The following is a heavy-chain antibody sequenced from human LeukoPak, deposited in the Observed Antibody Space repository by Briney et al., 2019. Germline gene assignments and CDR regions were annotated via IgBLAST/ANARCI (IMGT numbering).Heavy chain of an antibody. Sequence: HRASVNVSCKASGYTFTSYDINWVRQATGQGLEWMGWMNPNSGNTGYAQKFQGRVTMTRNTSITTAYIELSSLRSEDTAVYYCARGPYSNYPYYYYYMDVWGKGTTVTVSS. V-gene: IGHV1-8*01. CDR1: GYTFTSYD. CDR2: MNPNSGNT. D-gene: IGHD4-11*01. J-gene: IGHJ6*03. CDR3: ARGPYSNYPYYYYYMDV.